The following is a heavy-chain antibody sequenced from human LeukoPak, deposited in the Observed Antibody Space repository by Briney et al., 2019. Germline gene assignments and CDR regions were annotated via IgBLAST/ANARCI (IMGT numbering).Heavy chain of an antibody. Sequence: GGSLRLSCAASGFTFSSYGMHWVRQAPGKGLEWVAFIRYDGSNKHYADSVKGRFTISRDNSKNTLYLQMNSLRAEDTAVYYCAKGVYSGYDYSAFDIWGQGIMVTVSS. CDR2: IRYDGSNK. J-gene: IGHJ3*02. D-gene: IGHD5-12*01. CDR3: AKGVYSGYDYSAFDI. CDR1: GFTFSSYG. V-gene: IGHV3-30*02.